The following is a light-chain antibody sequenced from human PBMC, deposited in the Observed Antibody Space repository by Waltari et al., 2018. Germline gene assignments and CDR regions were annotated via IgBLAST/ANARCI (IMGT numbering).Light chain of an antibody. Sequence: QAVLTQPSSLSASPGASASLTCTLRSGIDAGTSRLYWYLPQPGSPPHYLLRYRSDSDKQQGSGVPSRFSGSKDASANAGILLISGLQSDDEADYYCMIWDSSAWVFGGGTKLTVL. V-gene: IGLV5-45*03. CDR2: YRSDSDK. CDR1: SGIDAGTSR. CDR3: MIWDSSAWV. J-gene: IGLJ3*02.